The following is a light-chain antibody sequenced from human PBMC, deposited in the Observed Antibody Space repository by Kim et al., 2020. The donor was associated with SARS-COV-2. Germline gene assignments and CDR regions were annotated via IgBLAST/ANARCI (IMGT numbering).Light chain of an antibody. J-gene: IGLJ2*01. Sequence: SSELTQDPAVSVALGQTVRITCQGDSLRSYYATWYQQKPGQAPIVVIYGNNNRPSGIPDRFSGSSSGDTASLTLPGTQAGDEADYYCNSRGSNDNVLFGG. CDR1: SLRSYY. CDR2: GNN. CDR3: NSRGSNDNVL. V-gene: IGLV3-19*01.